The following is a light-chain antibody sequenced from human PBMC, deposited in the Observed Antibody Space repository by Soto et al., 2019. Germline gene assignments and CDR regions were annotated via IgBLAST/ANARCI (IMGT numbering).Light chain of an antibody. CDR1: QTISTW. V-gene: IGKV1-5*01. CDR3: QQYNSYPWT. J-gene: IGKJ1*01. Sequence: DIQVTQTPPTLSASVGDRVTITCRASQTISTWMAWYQQKPGKAPKLLVYDASTLQSGVASRFSGSGSGTEFTLTITSLQPDDFATYYCQQYNSYPWTFGQGTKVDI. CDR2: DAS.